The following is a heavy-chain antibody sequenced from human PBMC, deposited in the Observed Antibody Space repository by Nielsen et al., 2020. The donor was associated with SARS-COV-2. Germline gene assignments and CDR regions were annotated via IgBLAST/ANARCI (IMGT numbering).Heavy chain of an antibody. Sequence: SVKVSCKASGYTFTSCYMHWVRHAPGQGLEWMGIINPNGGSTSYAQKFQGRVTMTRNTSTSTVYMELSSLRSEDTAVDYCARESFTVTSRSFDYWGQGTLVTVSS. J-gene: IGHJ4*02. V-gene: IGHV1-46*01. CDR2: INPNGGST. D-gene: IGHD4-17*01. CDR1: GYTFTSCY. CDR3: ARESFTVTSRSFDY.